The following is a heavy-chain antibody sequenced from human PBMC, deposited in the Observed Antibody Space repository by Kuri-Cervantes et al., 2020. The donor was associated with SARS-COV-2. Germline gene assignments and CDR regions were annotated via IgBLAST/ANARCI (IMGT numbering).Heavy chain of an antibody. J-gene: IGHJ4*02. D-gene: IGHD3-16*01. CDR3: ARLLPGPVDY. CDR1: GGSISSSSYY. CDR2: IYYSGST. Sequence: SETLSLTCTVSGGSISSSSYYWGWIRQPPGEGLEWIGSIYYSGSTYYNPSLKSRVTISVDTSKNQFSLKLSSVTAADTAVYYCARLLPGPVDYWGQGTLVTVSS. V-gene: IGHV4-39*01.